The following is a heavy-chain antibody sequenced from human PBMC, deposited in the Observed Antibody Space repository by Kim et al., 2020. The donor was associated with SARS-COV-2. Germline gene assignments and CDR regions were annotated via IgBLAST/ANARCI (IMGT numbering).Heavy chain of an antibody. CDR3: TTDMDGESGNGVDY. V-gene: IGHV3-15*01. CDR2: IRSKTDGRTT. CDR1: GFTFSNAW. Sequence: GGSLRLSCAASGFTFSNAWMSWVRQAPGKGLEWVGGIRSKTDGRTTEYAAQVKGSFTISRDDSRNTLYLQMNSLKTEDIDEYDSTTDMDGESGNGVDYWG. D-gene: IGHD3-10*01. J-gene: IGHJ4*01.